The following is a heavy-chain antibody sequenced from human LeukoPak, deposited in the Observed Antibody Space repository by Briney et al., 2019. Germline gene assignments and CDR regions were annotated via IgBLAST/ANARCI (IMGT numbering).Heavy chain of an antibody. V-gene: IGHV3-20*04. J-gene: IGHJ5*01. CDR3: ARGAATTVTTWFDS. Sequence: PGGSLRLSCVASGFNFGGAGLSWVRQVPGKGLEWVSGINWSGGSTGYADSVKGRFTISRDNARNFMYLQMNSLRVEDTALYYCARGAATTVTTWFDSWGQGILVTVSS. D-gene: IGHD4-17*01. CDR2: INWSGGST. CDR1: GFNFGGAG.